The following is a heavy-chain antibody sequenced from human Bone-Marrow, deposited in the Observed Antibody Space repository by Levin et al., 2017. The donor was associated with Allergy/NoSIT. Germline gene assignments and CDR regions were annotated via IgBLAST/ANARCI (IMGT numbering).Heavy chain of an antibody. CDR3: SLQYFDY. CDR1: GFAFSDTW. J-gene: IGHJ4*02. V-gene: IGHV3-15*07. CDR2: IKSISDGGAT. Sequence: GGSLRLSCAASGFAFSDTWMNWVRQAPGKGLEWVGRIKSISDGGATDYAAPVKGRFTISRDDSRNTVYLQMSGLKSDDTAVYYCSLQYFDYWGQGTLVTVSS.